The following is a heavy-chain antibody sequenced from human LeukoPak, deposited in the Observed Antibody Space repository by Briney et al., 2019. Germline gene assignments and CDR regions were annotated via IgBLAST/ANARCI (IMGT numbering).Heavy chain of an antibody. V-gene: IGHV4-59*01. D-gene: IGHD3-9*01. CDR1: GGSISSYY. CDR3: ARDRGYFDWLSSYGMDV. J-gene: IGHJ6*02. Sequence: ESSETLSLTCTVSGGSISSYYWSWIRQPPGKGLEWIGYIYYSGSTNYNPSLKSRVTISVDTSKNQFSLKLSSVTAADTAVYYCARDRGYFDWLSSYGMDVWGQGTTVTVSS. CDR2: IYYSGST.